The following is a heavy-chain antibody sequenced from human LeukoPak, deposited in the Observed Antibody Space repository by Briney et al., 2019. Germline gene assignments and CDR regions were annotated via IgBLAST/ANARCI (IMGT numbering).Heavy chain of an antibody. CDR1: GFTFTSYA. Sequence: GGSLRLSCAASGFTFTSYAMSWVRQAPGKGLEWVSVISGSGGSTYYADSVKGRFTISRDNSKNTLYLQVNSLRAEDTAVYYCAKDSVRHYDSSGYYDYWGQGTLVTVSS. J-gene: IGHJ4*02. V-gene: IGHV3-23*01. D-gene: IGHD3-22*01. CDR2: ISGSGGST. CDR3: AKDSVRHYDSSGYYDY.